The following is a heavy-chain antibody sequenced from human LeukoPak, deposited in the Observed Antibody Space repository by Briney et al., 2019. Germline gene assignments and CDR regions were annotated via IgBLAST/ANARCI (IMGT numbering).Heavy chain of an antibody. D-gene: IGHD3-10*01. CDR3: ARGVSYFDY. Sequence: GGSLRLSCAAPGFTFSNYAMTWVRQAPGKGLEWVSAISGSGGITHFADSVRGRFTISRDNSKNTLYLQMNSLRDEDTAVYYCARGVSYFDYWGQGTLVTVSS. V-gene: IGHV3-23*01. CDR2: ISGSGGIT. CDR1: GFTFSNYA. J-gene: IGHJ4*02.